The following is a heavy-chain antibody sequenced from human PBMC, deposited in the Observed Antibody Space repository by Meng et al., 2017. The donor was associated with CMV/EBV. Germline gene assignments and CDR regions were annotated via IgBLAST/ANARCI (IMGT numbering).Heavy chain of an antibody. D-gene: IGHD5-12*01. J-gene: IGHJ3*02. CDR2: ISAYNGNT. CDR3: ARDPKGARAFDI. CDR1: GYTFTSYG. V-gene: IGHV1-18*01. Sequence: ASVKVSCKASGYTFTSYGISWVRQAPGQGLEWMGWISAYNGNTNYAQKLQGRVTMTTDTSTSTAYMELRSLRSDDTAVYYRARDPKGARAFDIWGQGTMVTVSS.